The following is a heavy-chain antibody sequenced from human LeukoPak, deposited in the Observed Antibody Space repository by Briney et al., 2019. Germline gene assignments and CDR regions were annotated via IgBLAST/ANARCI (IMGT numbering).Heavy chain of an antibody. CDR1: GFTFIIHG. D-gene: IGHD3-16*01. CDR3: AKVWWGNSTLDY. J-gene: IGHJ4*02. Sequence: GGSLRLSCVASGFTFIIHGISGFRQPPGKGLEWSSTFIVVDDTTYYPDPLRGRFTISRDNSKNPLYLPINSLRAEDTALYYCAKVWWGNSTLDYWGQGNQVTVSS. V-gene: IGHV3-23*01. CDR2: FIVVDDTT.